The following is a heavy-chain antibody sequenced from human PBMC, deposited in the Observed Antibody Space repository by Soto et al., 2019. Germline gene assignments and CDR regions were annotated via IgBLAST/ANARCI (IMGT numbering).Heavy chain of an antibody. CDR1: GYTFTGYY. CDR3: ARAGKTYYYDSSGYSRGPCFDY. V-gene: IGHV1-2*04. CDR2: INPNSGGT. Sequence: GASVKVSCKASGYTFTGYYMHWVRQAPGQGLEWMGWINPNSGGTNYAQKFQGWVTMTRDTSISTAYMELSRLRSDDTAVYYCARAGKTYYYDSSGYSRGPCFDYWGQGTLVTVSS. J-gene: IGHJ4*02. D-gene: IGHD3-22*01.